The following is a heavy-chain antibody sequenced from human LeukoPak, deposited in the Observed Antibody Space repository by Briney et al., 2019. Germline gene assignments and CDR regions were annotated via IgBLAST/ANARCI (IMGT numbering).Heavy chain of an antibody. J-gene: IGHJ4*02. CDR1: GFTFSSYA. CDR3: ASIYCSSTSCYAGGVNY. D-gene: IGHD2-2*01. Sequence: GGSLRLSCAASGFTFSSYAMSWVRQAPGKGLEWVSAISGSGGSTYYADSVKGRFTISRDNAKNSLYLQMNSLGAEDTAVYYCASIYCSSTSCYAGGVNYWGQGTLVTVSS. V-gene: IGHV3-23*01. CDR2: ISGSGGST.